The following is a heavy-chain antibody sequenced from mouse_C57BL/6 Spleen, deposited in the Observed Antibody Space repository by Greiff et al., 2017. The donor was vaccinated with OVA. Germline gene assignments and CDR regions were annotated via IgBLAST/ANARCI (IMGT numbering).Heavy chain of an antibody. D-gene: IGHD1-1*02. CDR3: ARWWLVANYWYFDD. CDR1: GYTFTSYW. CDR2: IDPSDSYT. Sequence: QVQLQQPGAELVKPGASVKLSCKASGYTFTSYWMQWVKQRPGQGLEWIGEIDPSDSYTNYNQKFKGKTTLTVDTASSTAYMQLSRLTSENSAVYYCARWWLVANYWYFDDWGPGTTVTVSS. J-gene: IGHJ1*01. V-gene: IGHV1-50*01.